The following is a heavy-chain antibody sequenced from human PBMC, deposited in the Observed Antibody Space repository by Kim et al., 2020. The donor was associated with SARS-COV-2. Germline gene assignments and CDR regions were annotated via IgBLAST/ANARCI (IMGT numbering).Heavy chain of an antibody. J-gene: IGHJ3*02. D-gene: IGHD5-18*01. CDR2: ISYDGSNK. V-gene: IGHV3-30-3*01. CDR1: GFTFSSYA. Sequence: GGSLRLSCAASGFTFSSYAMHWVRQAPGKGLEWVAVISYDGSNKYYADSVKGRFTISRDNSKNTLYLQMNSLRAEDTAVYYCATLGSYGYRGDAFDIWGQGTMVTVSS. CDR3: ATLGSYGYRGDAFDI.